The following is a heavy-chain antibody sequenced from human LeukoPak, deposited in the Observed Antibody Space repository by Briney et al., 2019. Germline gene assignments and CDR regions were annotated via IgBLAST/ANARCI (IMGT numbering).Heavy chain of an antibody. D-gene: IGHD2-15*01. CDR1: GGSISSSNW. CDR2: IYHSGST. J-gene: IGHJ2*01. CDR3: ARVGVVVVAATFNWYFDL. Sequence: SGTLSLTCAVSGGSISSSNWWSWVRQPPGKGLEWIGEIYHSGSTNYNPSLKSRVTISVDKSKNQFSLKLSSVTAADTAVYYCARVGVVVVAATFNWYFDLWGRGTLVTVSS. V-gene: IGHV4-4*02.